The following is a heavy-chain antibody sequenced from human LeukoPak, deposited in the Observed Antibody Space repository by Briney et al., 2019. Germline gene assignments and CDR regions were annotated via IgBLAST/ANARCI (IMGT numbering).Heavy chain of an antibody. CDR2: IRYDGSNN. CDR3: AKPKTTVTTTFDY. V-gene: IGHV3-30*02. CDR1: GFTFSSYG. J-gene: IGHJ4*02. D-gene: IGHD4-17*01. Sequence: GGSLRLSCAASGFTFSSYGMHWVRQAPGKGLEWVAFIRYDGSNNYYADSVKGRFTISRDNSKNTLYLQMNSLRAEDTAVYYCAKPKTTVTTTFDYWGQGTLVTVSS.